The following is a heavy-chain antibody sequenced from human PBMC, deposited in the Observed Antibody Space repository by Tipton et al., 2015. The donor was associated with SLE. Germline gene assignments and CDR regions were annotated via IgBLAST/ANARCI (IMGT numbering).Heavy chain of an antibody. D-gene: IGHD3-22*01. J-gene: IGHJ4*02. CDR1: GGSISSYY. V-gene: IGHV4-34*01. CDR2: INHSGST. CDR3: ARLDDSSGFDY. Sequence: LRLSCTVSGGSISSYYWSWIRQPPGKGLEWIGEINHSGSTKYKPSLKSRVTISVDTSKKQFSLKLSSVTAADTAVYYCARLDDSSGFDYWGQGTLITVSS.